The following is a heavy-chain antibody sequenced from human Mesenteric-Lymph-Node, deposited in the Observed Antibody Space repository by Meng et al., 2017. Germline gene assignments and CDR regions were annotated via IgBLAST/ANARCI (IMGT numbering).Heavy chain of an antibody. D-gene: IGHD2-21*02. CDR1: GYTFTSYG. CDR2: ISAYNGNT. V-gene: IGHV1-18*01. J-gene: IGHJ3*02. Sequence: ASVKVSCKASGYTFTSYGISWVRQAPGQGLEWMGWISAYNGNTNYAQKLQDRVTMTSDTPTNTVYMELRSLRSDDTAVYYCAVSGLGDSDIWGQGTMVTVSS. CDR3: AVSGLGDSDI.